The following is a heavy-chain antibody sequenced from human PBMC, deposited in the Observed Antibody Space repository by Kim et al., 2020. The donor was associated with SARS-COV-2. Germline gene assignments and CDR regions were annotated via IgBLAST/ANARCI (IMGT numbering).Heavy chain of an antibody. Sequence: TYYNPSLKSRVTISVDTSKNQFSLKLSSVTAADTAVYYCARDRSSGWFDYWGQGTLVTVSS. CDR2: T. J-gene: IGHJ4*02. CDR3: ARDRSSGWFDY. D-gene: IGHD6-19*01. V-gene: IGHV4-59*01.